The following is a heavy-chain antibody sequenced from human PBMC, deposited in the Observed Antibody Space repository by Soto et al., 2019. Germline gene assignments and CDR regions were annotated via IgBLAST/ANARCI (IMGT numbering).Heavy chain of an antibody. D-gene: IGHD3-22*01. V-gene: IGHV1-2*02. CDR3: ARDYGKSGFDYFGP. J-gene: IGHJ5*02. Sequence: VASVKVSCKASEYSFTGHYLHWVRQAPGQGLEWMGWIDPKSGDTKYAPKFLDRVTMTSDTSIDTAYMDLSDLTYDDTAVYYCARDYGKSGFDYFGPRGQGTQVNVSS. CDR2: IDPKSGDT. CDR1: EYSFTGHY.